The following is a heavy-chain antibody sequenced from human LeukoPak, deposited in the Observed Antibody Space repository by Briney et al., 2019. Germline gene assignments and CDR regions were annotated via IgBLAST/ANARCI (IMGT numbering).Heavy chain of an antibody. CDR3: ARDKDWILFDY. V-gene: IGHV3-48*04. Sequence: SGGSLRLSCAASGFMFSSSWMAWVRQAPGKGLEWVSYISSSGSTIYYADSVKGRFTISRDNAKNTLYLQMNSLRAEDTAVYYCARDKDWILFDYWGQGTLVTVSS. CDR2: ISSSGSTI. J-gene: IGHJ4*02. D-gene: IGHD3/OR15-3a*01. CDR1: GFMFSSSW.